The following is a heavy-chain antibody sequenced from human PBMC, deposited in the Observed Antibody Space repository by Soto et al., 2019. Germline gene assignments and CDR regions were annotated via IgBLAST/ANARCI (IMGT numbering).Heavy chain of an antibody. CDR2: ISGSGGST. CDR3: AKLKRVLRFLEWFQDAFDI. CDR1: GFTFSNYG. V-gene: IGHV3-23*01. J-gene: IGHJ3*02. Sequence: GGSLRLSCAASGFTFSNYGMHWVRQAPGKGLEWVSAISGSGGSTYYADSVKGRFTNSRDNSKNTLYLQMNSLRAEDTAVFYCAKLKRVLRFLEWFQDAFDIWGQGTMVTVSS. D-gene: IGHD3-3*01.